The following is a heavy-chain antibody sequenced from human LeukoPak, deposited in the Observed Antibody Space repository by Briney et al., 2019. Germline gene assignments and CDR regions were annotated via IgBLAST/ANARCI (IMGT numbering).Heavy chain of an antibody. V-gene: IGHV1-46*01. J-gene: IGHJ5*02. Sequence: GASVKVSCKASGYTFTSYYMHWVRQAPGQGLEWMGIINPSGGSTSYAQKFQGRVTMTRDMSTSTVYMELSSLRSEDTAVYYCARDLPVRHYDILTGHNWFDPWGQGTLVTASS. CDR2: INPSGGST. D-gene: IGHD3-9*01. CDR1: GYTFTSYY. CDR3: ARDLPVRHYDILTGHNWFDP.